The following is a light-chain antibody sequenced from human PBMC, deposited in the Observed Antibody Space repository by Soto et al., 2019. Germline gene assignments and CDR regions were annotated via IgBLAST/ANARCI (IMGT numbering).Light chain of an antibody. V-gene: IGKV1-27*01. J-gene: IGKJ1*01. CDR2: VAS. Sequence: DIQMTQSPSSLSASVGDRVTITCRASQGISNYLAWYQQQPGKVPKLLIYVASTLQSGVPSRFSGSGSGTYFTITSSILQPEDVANYYCQNYNSAPWTFGQGTKVEIK. CDR3: QNYNSAPWT. CDR1: QGISNY.